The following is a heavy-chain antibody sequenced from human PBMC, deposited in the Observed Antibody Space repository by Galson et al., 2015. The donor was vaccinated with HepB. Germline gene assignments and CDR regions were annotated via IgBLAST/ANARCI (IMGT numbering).Heavy chain of an antibody. Sequence: QSGAEVKKPGESLKISCKASGYSFRNYWIGWVRQMPGKGLECMGIIYPGDSETRYSPSFQGPVTLSADKSTNTAYLQWSSLKAPDTAMYYCASRHSYFRSGTWYNVSDYWGQGTLVTVSS. V-gene: IGHV5-51*01. D-gene: IGHD3-10*01. CDR3: ASRHSYFRSGTWYNVSDY. CDR2: IYPGDSET. CDR1: GYSFRNYW. J-gene: IGHJ4*02.